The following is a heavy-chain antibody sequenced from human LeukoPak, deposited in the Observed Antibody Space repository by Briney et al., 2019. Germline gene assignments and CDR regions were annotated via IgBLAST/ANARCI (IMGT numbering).Heavy chain of an antibody. J-gene: IGHJ5*02. CDR2: ISSSGTTI. Sequence: GGSLRLSCEASGFTFSSYEMNWVRQAPGRGLEWISYISSSGTTINYADSVKGRVTISRDNAKNSLYLQMNSLRAEDAAVYFCAKAPVTSCRGAYCYPFDPWGQGTLVTVSS. CDR3: AKAPVTSCRGAYCYPFDP. V-gene: IGHV3-48*03. CDR1: GFTFSSYE. D-gene: IGHD2-21*01.